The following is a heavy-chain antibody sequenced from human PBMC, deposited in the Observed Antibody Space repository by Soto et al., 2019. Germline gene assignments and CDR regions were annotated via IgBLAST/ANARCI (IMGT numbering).Heavy chain of an antibody. CDR2: IYHSGST. V-gene: IGHV4-4*02. D-gene: IGHD6-13*01. J-gene: IGHJ6*02. CDR3: ARGTAAAATYYYYGMDV. Sequence: PSETLSLTCAVSGGSISSSNWWSWVRQPPGKGLEWIGEIYHSGSTNYNPSLKSRVTISVDKSKNQFSLKLSSVTAADTAVYYCARGTAAAATYYYYGMDVWGQGTTVTVSS. CDR1: GGSISSSNW.